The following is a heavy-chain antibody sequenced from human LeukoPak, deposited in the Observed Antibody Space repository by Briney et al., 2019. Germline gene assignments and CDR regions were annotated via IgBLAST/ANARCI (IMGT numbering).Heavy chain of an antibody. Sequence: GSLRLSCAASGFPFSSYSMNWVRQAPGKGLEWVSYISSSSSTIYYADAVKGRFTISRDNAKNSLYLQMNSLRAEDTAVYYCASVTMIVSGYFDYWGQGTLVTVSS. V-gene: IGHV3-48*01. CDR1: GFPFSSYS. J-gene: IGHJ4*02. CDR3: ASVTMIVSGYFDY. CDR2: ISSSSSTI. D-gene: IGHD3-22*01.